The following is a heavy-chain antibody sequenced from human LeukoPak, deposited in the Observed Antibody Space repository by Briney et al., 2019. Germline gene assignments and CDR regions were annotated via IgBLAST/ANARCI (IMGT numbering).Heavy chain of an antibody. CDR2: ISAYYGNT. D-gene: IGHD2-2*01. CDR1: GYTLRNYG. J-gene: IGHJ4*02. CDR3: ARDAVGALTSPDYFDY. V-gene: IGHV1-18*01. Sequence: GASVKVSCKASGYTLRNYGITWVRQAPGQGLEWMGWISAYYGNTNYVQSLQGSVTMTTDTSTSTAYMELSSLRSDDTAVYFCARDAVGALTSPDYFDYWGQGTLVTVSS.